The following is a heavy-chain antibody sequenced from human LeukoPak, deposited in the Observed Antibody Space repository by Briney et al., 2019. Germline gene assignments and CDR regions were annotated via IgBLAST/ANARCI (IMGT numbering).Heavy chain of an antibody. CDR2: MNPNSGNT. J-gene: IGHJ6*02. CDR3: AREGRVYSSSPSNYYYYYGMDV. Sequence: GASVKVSCKASGYTFTSYDINWVRQATGQGLEWMGWMNPNSGNTGYAQKFQGRVTMTRNTSISTAYMELSSLRSEDTAVYYCAREGRVYSSSPSNYYYYYGMDVWGQGTTVTVSS. D-gene: IGHD6-13*01. CDR1: GYTFTSYD. V-gene: IGHV1-8*01.